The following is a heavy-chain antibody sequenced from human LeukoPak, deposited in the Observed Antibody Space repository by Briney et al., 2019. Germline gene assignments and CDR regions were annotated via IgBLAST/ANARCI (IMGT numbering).Heavy chain of an antibody. CDR1: GGSIGSYY. D-gene: IGHD3-10*01. Sequence: PSETLSLTCTVSGGSIGSYYWSWIRQPPGKGLEWIGYIYYSGSTNYNPSLKSRVTISVDTSKNQFSLKLSSVTAADTAVSYCAREGWGYGSGGAFDYWGQGTVVTVSS. J-gene: IGHJ4*02. CDR2: IYYSGST. V-gene: IGHV4-59*01. CDR3: AREGWGYGSGGAFDY.